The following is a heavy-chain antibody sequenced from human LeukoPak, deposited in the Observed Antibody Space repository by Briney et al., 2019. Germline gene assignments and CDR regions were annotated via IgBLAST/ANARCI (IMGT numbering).Heavy chain of an antibody. D-gene: IGHD2-8*01. Sequence: GGSLRLSCAASGFTFSSYAMSWVRQAPGKGLEWVSAISGSGGSTYYADSVKGRFTISRDNAKNTLYLQMNSLRAGDMAVYYCEKDSGFCTKGVCYSFDYWGQGPLVTVSS. J-gene: IGHJ4*02. CDR3: EKDSGFCTKGVCYSFDY. CDR2: ISGSGGST. V-gene: IGHV3-23*01. CDR1: GFTFSSYA.